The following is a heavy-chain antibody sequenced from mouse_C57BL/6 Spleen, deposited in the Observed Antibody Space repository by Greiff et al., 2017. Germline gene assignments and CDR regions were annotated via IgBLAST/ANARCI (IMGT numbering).Heavy chain of an antibody. Sequence: EVQLQQSGPELVKPGASVKISCKASGYTFTDYYMNWVKQSHGKSLEWIGDINPNNGGTSYNQKFKGKATLTVDKSSSTAYMELRSLTSEDSAVYYCARLVLRPYWGQGTLVTVSA. CDR1: GYTFTDYY. D-gene: IGHD1-1*01. CDR2: INPNNGGT. J-gene: IGHJ3*01. V-gene: IGHV1-26*01. CDR3: ARLVLRPY.